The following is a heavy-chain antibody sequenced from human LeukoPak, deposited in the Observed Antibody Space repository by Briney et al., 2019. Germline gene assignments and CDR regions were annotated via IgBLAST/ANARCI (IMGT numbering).Heavy chain of an antibody. J-gene: IGHJ6*03. V-gene: IGHV3-30-3*01. Sequence: EGSLRLSCAASGFTFSSYVMHWVRQAPGKGLEWVAVISYDGSNKYYADSVKGRFTISRDNSKNTLYLQMNSLRAEDTAVYYCAQGAYFPYYMDVWGKGTTVTVSS. D-gene: IGHD2-21*01. CDR1: GFTFSSYV. CDR2: ISYDGSNK. CDR3: AQGAYFPYYMDV.